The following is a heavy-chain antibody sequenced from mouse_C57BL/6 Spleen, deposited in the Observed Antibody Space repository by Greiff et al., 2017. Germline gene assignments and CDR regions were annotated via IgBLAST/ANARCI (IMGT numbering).Heavy chain of an antibody. V-gene: IGHV1-80*01. CDR3: ARSEGLRRDYYAMDY. J-gene: IGHJ4*01. CDR1: GYAFSSYW. CDR2: IYPGDGDT. D-gene: IGHD2-4*01. Sequence: VKLQESGAELVKPGASVKISCKASGYAFSSYWMNWVKQRPGKGLEWIGQIYPGDGDTNYNGKFKGKATLTADKSSSTAYMQLSSLTSEDSAVYFCARSEGLRRDYYAMDYWGQGTSVTVSS.